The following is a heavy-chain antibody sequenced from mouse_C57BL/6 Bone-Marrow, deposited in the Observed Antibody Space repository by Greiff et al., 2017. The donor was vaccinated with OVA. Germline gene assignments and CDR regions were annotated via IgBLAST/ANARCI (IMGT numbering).Heavy chain of an antibody. CDR2: INPNNGGT. Sequence: EVQLQQSGPELVKPGASVKISCKASGYTFTDYYMNWVKQSHGKSLEWIGDINPNNGGTSYNQKFKGKATLTVDKSSSTAYMELRSLTSEDSAVYYCARGRQLGLWYFDVWGTGTTVTVSS. V-gene: IGHV1-26*01. CDR3: ARGRQLGLWYFDV. D-gene: IGHD4-1*02. CDR1: GYTFTDYY. J-gene: IGHJ1*03.